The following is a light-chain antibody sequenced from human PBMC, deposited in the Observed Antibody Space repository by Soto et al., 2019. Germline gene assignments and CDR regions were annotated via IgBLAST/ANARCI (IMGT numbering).Light chain of an antibody. Sequence: EIVLTQSPATLSLSPGERATLSCRASQSVSSYLAWYQQKPGQAPRLLIYDASNRATGIPARFSGSGSGTDFTLTISSLEPEDFEVYYCQQRSNWTRTFGKGTKVDSK. CDR3: QQRSNWTRT. CDR1: QSVSSY. CDR2: DAS. J-gene: IGKJ1*01. V-gene: IGKV3-11*01.